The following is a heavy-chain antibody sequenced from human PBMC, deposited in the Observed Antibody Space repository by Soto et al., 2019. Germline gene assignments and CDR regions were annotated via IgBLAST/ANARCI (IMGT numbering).Heavy chain of an antibody. CDR3: ARGWCGPDF. V-gene: IGHV3-74*01. Sequence: EVQLVESGGGLVQPGGSLRLSCAASEFTFSGRSVHWVRQAPGKGLVWVSAIDRVGTDSTYADSVKGRVTSSRDNAKNTVYLQMNSLRVEDTAVYYCARGWCGPDFWGKGTMVTVSS. CDR2: IDRVGTDS. D-gene: IGHD3-10*01. J-gene: IGHJ6*03. CDR1: EFTFSGRS.